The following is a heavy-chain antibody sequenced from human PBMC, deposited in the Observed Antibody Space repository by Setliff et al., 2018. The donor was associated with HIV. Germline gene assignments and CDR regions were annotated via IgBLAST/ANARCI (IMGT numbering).Heavy chain of an antibody. CDR1: GGSISSRTDY. Sequence: SETLSLTCTVSGGSISSRTDYWAWIRQPPGTGLEWIGSIYYSGGSSYNPSLKSRVTMSVDTSNNHFSLRLHSVTAADTAAYYCARNTLGYGAHLDNWGQGILVTV. CDR2: IYYSGGS. CDR3: ARNTLGYGAHLDN. D-gene: IGHD5-18*01. V-gene: IGHV4-39*02. J-gene: IGHJ4*02.